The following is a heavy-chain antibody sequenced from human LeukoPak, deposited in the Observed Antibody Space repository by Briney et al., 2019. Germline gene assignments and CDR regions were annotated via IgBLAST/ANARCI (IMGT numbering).Heavy chain of an antibody. J-gene: IGHJ4*02. V-gene: IGHV3-30*04. CDR3: ANYGDYGGGLDY. D-gene: IGHD4-17*01. CDR1: GFTFSSYA. Sequence: GGSLRLSCAASGFTFSSYAMHWVRQAPGKGLEWVAVISYDGSNKYYADSVKGRFTISRDNSKNTLYLQMNSLRAEDTAVYYCANYGDYGGGLDYWGQGTLVTVSS. CDR2: ISYDGSNK.